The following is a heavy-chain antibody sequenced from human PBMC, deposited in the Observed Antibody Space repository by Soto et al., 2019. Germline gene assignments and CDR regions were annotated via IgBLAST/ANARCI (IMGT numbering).Heavy chain of an antibody. CDR1: GFTFGDYA. CDR2: IRSKAYGGTT. CDR3: TRDGRYFDWPDYGMDV. D-gene: IGHD3-9*01. Sequence: GGSLRLSCTASGFTFGDYAMSWFRQAPGKGLEWVGFIRSKAYGGTTEYAASVKGRFTISRDDSKSIAYLQMNSLKTEDTAVYYCTRDGRYFDWPDYGMDVWGQGTTVTVSS. V-gene: IGHV3-49*03. J-gene: IGHJ6*02.